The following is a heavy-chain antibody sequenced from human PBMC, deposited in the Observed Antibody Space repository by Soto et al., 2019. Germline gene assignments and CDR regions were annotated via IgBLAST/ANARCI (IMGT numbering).Heavy chain of an antibody. CDR3: ARPLGPYSSSKGVWFDP. CDR2: INAGNGNT. CDR1: GYTFTSYA. D-gene: IGHD6-13*01. J-gene: IGHJ5*02. V-gene: IGHV1-3*01. Sequence: GASVKVSCKASGYTFTSYAMHWVRQAPGQRLEWMGWINAGNGNTKYSQKFQGRVTITRDTSASTAYMELSSLRSEDTAVYYCARPLGPYSSSKGVWFDPWGQGTLVTVS.